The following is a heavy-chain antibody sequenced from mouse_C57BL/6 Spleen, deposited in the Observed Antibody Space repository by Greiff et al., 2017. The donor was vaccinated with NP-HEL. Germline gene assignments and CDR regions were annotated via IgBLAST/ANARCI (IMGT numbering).Heavy chain of an antibody. J-gene: IGHJ4*01. D-gene: IGHD1-1*01. CDR2: IDPSDSYT. Sequence: VQLQQPGAELVMPGASVKLSCKASGYTFTSYWMHWVKQRPGQGLEWIGEIDPSDSYTNYNQKFKGKSTLTVDKSSSTAYMQLSSLTSEDSAVYYCARTVVARHYAMDYWGQGTSVTVSS. CDR3: ARTVVARHYAMDY. V-gene: IGHV1-69*01. CDR1: GYTFTSYW.